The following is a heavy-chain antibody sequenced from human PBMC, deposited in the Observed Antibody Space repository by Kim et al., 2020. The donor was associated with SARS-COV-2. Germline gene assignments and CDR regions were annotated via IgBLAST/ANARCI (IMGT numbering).Heavy chain of an antibody. J-gene: IGHJ5*02. CDR3: ARGGIAAAAGHYNWFDP. D-gene: IGHD6-13*01. Sequence: SETLSLTCAVYGGSFSGYYWSWIRQPPGKGLEWIGEINHSGSTNYNPSLKSRVTISVDTSKNQFSLKLSSVTAADTAVYYCARGGIAAAAGHYNWFDPWGQGTLVTVSS. V-gene: IGHV4-34*01. CDR2: INHSGST. CDR1: GGSFSGYY.